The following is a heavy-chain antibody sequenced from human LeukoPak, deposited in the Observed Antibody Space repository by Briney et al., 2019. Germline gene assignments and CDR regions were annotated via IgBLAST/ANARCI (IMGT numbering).Heavy chain of an antibody. J-gene: IGHJ6*03. CDR2: FCHSGST. CDR1: GDSISSSTYC. V-gene: IGHV4-39*07. D-gene: IGHD4-17*01. Sequence: SETLSLTCPVSGDSISSSTYCWGWIRQPPGKGLEWIGNFCHSGSTYYNPSLKSRVTISVDTSKNQFSLKLSSVTAADTAVYYCGRDPFPDPMTTVTTGDYYYMDVWGKGTTVTVSS. CDR3: GRDPFPDPMTTVTTGDYYYMDV.